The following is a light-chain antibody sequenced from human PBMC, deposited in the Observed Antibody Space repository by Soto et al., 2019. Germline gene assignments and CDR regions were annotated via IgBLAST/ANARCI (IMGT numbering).Light chain of an antibody. CDR2: AAS. CDR3: QQHNIPPRP. J-gene: IGKJ1*01. V-gene: IGKV1-16*02. Sequence: DIQMTQSPSSLSASVGDRVTITCRASQGINNYLAWFQQKPGKAPKSLIYAASSLQSGVPSKFSGNVSGTEFTLTIGILQSEDFAVYYRQQHNIPPRPFCQRTKV. CDR1: QGINNY.